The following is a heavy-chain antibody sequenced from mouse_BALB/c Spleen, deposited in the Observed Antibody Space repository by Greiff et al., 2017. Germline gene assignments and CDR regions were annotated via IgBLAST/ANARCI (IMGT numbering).Heavy chain of an antibody. Sequence: QVQLQQSGAELAKPGASVKMSCKASGYTFTSYWMHWVKQRPGQGLEWIGYINPSTGYTEYNQKFKDKATLTADKSSSTAYMQLSSLTSEDSAVYYCARREDFDVWGAGTTVTVSS. J-gene: IGHJ1*01. V-gene: IGHV1-7*01. CDR1: GYTFTSYW. CDR2: INPSTGYT. CDR3: ARREDFDV.